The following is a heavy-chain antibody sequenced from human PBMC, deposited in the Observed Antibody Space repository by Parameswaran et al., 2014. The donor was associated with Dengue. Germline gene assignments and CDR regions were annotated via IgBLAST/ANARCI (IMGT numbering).Heavy chain of an antibody. V-gene: IGHV3-23*01. J-gene: IGHJ6*02. D-gene: IGHD4-17*01. CDR3: AKDPGAVGFYYYYYGMDV. CDR2: ISGSGGST. Sequence: WIRQPPGKGLEWVSAISGSGGSTYYADSVKGRFTISRDNSKNTLYLQMNSLRAEDTAVYYCAKDPGAVGFYYYYYGMDVWGQGTTVTVSS.